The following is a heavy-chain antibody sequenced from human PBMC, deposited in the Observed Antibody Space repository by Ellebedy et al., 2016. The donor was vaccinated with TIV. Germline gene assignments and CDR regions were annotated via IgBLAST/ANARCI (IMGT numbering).Heavy chain of an antibody. J-gene: IGHJ4*02. Sequence: GGSLRLSXAASGFSFNNYAMSWVRQAPGKGLEWVATISDNGRRTYYADSAEGRFTISRDNFKGTLYLHMNTLRVEDTAEYFCTNDAFVRKTFEPVDYWGQGTLVTVSS. CDR2: ISDNGRRT. D-gene: IGHD1-14*01. CDR1: GFSFNNYA. V-gene: IGHV3-23*01. CDR3: TNDAFVRKTFEPVDY.